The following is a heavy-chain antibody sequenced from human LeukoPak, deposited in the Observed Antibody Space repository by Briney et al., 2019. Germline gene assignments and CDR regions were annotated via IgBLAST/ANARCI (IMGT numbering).Heavy chain of an antibody. CDR2: IYSGGST. J-gene: IGHJ3*02. CDR3: ARGRSPFDAFDI. CDR1: GFTFSSYW. Sequence: GGSLRLSCAASGFTFSSYWMSWVRQAPGKGLERVSVIYSGGSTYYADSVKGRFTISRDNSKNTLYLQMNSLRAEDTAVYYCARGRSPFDAFDIWGQGTMVTVSS. V-gene: IGHV3-53*01.